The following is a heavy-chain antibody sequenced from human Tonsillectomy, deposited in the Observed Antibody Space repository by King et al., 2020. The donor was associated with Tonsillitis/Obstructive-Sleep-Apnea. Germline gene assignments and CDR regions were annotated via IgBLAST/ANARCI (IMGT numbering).Heavy chain of an antibody. CDR1: GGSISSYY. Sequence: QLQESGPGLVKPSETLSLTCTVSGGSISSYYWSWIRQPPGKGLEWIVNSYYRGSTNYNPSLNSRVTISLDTSKNQFSLKLSSVTAADTAVYYCARASGYYDFSAFDTWGQGTMVTVSS. CDR2: SYYRGST. J-gene: IGHJ3*02. D-gene: IGHD3-3*01. CDR3: ARASGYYDFSAFDT. V-gene: IGHV4-59*01.